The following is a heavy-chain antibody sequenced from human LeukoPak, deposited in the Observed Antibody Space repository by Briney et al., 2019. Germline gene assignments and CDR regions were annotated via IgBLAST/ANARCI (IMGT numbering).Heavy chain of an antibody. CDR1: GGTFSSYA. CDR3: ARDGTSGYDFTS. Sequence: SVKVSCKASGGTFSSYAISWVRQAPGQGLEWMGGIIPIFGTANYAQKFQGRVTITADESTSTAYMELSSLRSEDTAVYYCARDGTSGYDFTSWGQGTLVTVSS. D-gene: IGHD5-12*01. CDR2: IIPIFGTA. V-gene: IGHV1-69*13. J-gene: IGHJ5*02.